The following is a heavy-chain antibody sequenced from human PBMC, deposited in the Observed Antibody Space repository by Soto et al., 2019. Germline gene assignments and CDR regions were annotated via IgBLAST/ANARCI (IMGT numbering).Heavy chain of an antibody. CDR1: GFTFSSYG. CDR3: ETWVPRPA. Sequence: GGSLRLSCAASGFTFSSYGMHWVRQAPGKGLEWVAVISYDGSNKYYADSVKGRFTISRDNSKNTLYLQMNSLRAEDTAVYYCETWVPRPAWGQGTLVTVSS. CDR2: ISYDGSNK. J-gene: IGHJ5*02. V-gene: IGHV3-30*03. D-gene: IGHD3-10*01.